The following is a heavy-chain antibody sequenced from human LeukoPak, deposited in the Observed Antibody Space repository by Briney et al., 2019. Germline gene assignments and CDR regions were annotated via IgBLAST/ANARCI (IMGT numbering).Heavy chain of an antibody. CDR1: GYTFTGYY. D-gene: IGHD6-13*01. V-gene: IGHV1-2*06. Sequence: ASVKVSCKASGYTFTGYYMHWVRQAPGQGLEWMGRINPNSGGTNYAQKFQGRVTITRDTSISTAYMELSRLGSEDTAVYYCAKDRSRYSSHPFGYFDYWGQGALVTVSS. CDR3: AKDRSRYSSHPFGYFDY. J-gene: IGHJ4*02. CDR2: INPNSGGT.